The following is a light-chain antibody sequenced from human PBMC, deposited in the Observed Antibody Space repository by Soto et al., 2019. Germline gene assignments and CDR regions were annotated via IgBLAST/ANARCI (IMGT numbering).Light chain of an antibody. J-gene: IGKJ3*01. CDR3: QESYNTVT. CDR2: AAS. CDR1: QNINTY. V-gene: IGKV1-39*01. Sequence: DIQMTQSPSSLSASVGDRVTITCRASQNINTYLNWYPQKPGRAPKLLIYAASYLQSGVPSRFSGTGSGTDFTLTISSLQPEDFATYYCQESYNTVTFGPGTKVDIK.